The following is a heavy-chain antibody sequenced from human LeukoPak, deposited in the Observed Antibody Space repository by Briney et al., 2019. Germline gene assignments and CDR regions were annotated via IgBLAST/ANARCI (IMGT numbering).Heavy chain of an antibody. Sequence: ASVKVSCKASGYTFTSYGISWVRQAPGQGLEWMGWISAYNGNTNYAQKLQGRVTMTTDTSTSTAYMELRSLRSDDTAVYYCARGAYDSSGYFHRGYYYYYMDVWGKGTTVTVSS. J-gene: IGHJ6*03. V-gene: IGHV1-18*01. CDR1: GYTFTSYG. CDR3: ARGAYDSSGYFHRGYYYYYMDV. D-gene: IGHD3-22*01. CDR2: ISAYNGNT.